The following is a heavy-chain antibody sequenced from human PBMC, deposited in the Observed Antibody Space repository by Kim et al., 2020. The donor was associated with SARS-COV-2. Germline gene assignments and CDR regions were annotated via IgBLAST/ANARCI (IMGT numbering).Heavy chain of an antibody. D-gene: IGHD6-13*01. V-gene: IGHV1-3*01. J-gene: IGHJ6*03. CDR3: ARDPLAAAAFMDV. Sequence: KNSQRVPGRDTITRDTSAGTAYMELSSLRSEDTAVYYCARDPLAAAAFMDVWGKGTTVTVSS.